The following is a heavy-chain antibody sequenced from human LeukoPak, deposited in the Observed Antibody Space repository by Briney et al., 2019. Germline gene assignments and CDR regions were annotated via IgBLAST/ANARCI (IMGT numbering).Heavy chain of an antibody. CDR2: IYSGGST. Sequence: PGGSLRLSCAASGFTVSSNYMSWVRQAPGKGLEWVSVIYSGGSTYYGDSVKGRFTISRDNPKNTLYLQMNSLRAEDTAVYYCASPGYSSSWPIYWGQGTLVTVSS. CDR1: GFTVSSNY. CDR3: ASPGYSSSWPIY. V-gene: IGHV3-66*02. J-gene: IGHJ4*02. D-gene: IGHD6-13*01.